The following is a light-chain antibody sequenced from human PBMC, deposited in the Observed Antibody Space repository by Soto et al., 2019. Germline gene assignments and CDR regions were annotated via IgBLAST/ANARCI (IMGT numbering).Light chain of an antibody. CDR1: QSITDW. CDR3: QQYNAYPFT. J-gene: IGKJ3*01. V-gene: IGKV1-5*01. Sequence: IQMTQSPSTLPASGGDSVTGTCRASQSITDWLAWYQQKPGKAPQLLIYDASSLETGVPSRFSGRGSGTELTLTISSLHPEDFATYYGQQYNAYPFTFGPGTTVDI. CDR2: DAS.